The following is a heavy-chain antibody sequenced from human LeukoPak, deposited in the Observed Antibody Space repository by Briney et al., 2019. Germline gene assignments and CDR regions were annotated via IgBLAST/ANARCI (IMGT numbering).Heavy chain of an antibody. D-gene: IGHD2-2*01. CDR3: ARGGVPAADYYFDY. CDR1: GGSFSGYY. V-gene: IGHV4-34*01. CDR2: INHSGST. Sequence: SETLSLTCAVYGGSFSGYYWSWIRQPPGKGLEWIGEINHSGSTNYNPSLKSRVTISVDTSKNQFSLKLSSVTAADTAVYYCARGGVPAADYYFDYWGQGTLVTVFS. J-gene: IGHJ4*02.